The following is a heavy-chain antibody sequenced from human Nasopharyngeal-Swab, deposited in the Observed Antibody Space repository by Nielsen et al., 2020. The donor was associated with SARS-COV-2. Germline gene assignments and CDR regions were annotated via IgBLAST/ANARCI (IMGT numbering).Heavy chain of an antibody. Sequence: GKSLKISCAASGFTVSSNYMSWVRQAPGKGLEWVSVIYSGGSTYYADSVKGRFTISRDNSKNTLYLQMNSLRAEDTAVYYCARDGYDSSGHDAFDIWGQGTMVTVSS. CDR1: GFTVSSNY. CDR3: ARDGYDSSGHDAFDI. V-gene: IGHV3-66*01. D-gene: IGHD3-22*01. J-gene: IGHJ3*02. CDR2: IYSGGST.